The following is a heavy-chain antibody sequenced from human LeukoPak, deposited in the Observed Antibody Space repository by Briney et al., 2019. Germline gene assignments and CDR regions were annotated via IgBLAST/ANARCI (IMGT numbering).Heavy chain of an antibody. CDR2: INPNSGGT. D-gene: IGHD5-18*01. J-gene: IGHJ4*02. Sequence: ASVKVSCKASGYTFTGYYMHWVRQAPGQGLEWMGWINPNSGGTNYAQKFQGRVTVTRDTSISTAYMELSRLRSDDTAVYYCASNTAIRQYYFDYWGQGTLVTVSS. CDR1: GYTFTGYY. CDR3: ASNTAIRQYYFDY. V-gene: IGHV1-2*02.